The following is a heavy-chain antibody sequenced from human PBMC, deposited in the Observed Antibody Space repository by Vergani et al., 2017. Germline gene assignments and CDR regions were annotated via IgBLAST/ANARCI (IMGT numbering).Heavy chain of an antibody. D-gene: IGHD6-19*01. J-gene: IGHJ5*02. CDR1: GGSISGGAYS. CDR3: ARAGAVADWFDP. CDR2: IYYSGST. Sequence: QLQLQESGSRLVKPSQTLSLTCAVSGGSISGGAYSWSWIRQPPGKGLEWIGYIYYSGSTYYNPSLKSRVTISVDTSKNQFSLKLSSVTAADTAVYYCARAGAVADWFDPWGQGTLVTVSS. V-gene: IGHV4-30-2*05.